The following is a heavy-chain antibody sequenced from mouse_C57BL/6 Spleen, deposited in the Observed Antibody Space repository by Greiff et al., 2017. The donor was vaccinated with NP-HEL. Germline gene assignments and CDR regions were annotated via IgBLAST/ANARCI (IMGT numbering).Heavy chain of an antibody. V-gene: IGHV1-22*01. CDR1: GYTFTDYN. Sequence: EVKLQESGPELVKPGASVKMSCKASGYTFTDYNMHWVKQSHGKSLEWIGYINPNNGGTSYNQKFKGKATLTVNKSSSTAYMELRSLTSEDSAVYYCARKGSSGYEAMDYWGQGTSVTVSS. D-gene: IGHD3-2*02. J-gene: IGHJ4*01. CDR3: ARKGSSGYEAMDY. CDR2: INPNNGGT.